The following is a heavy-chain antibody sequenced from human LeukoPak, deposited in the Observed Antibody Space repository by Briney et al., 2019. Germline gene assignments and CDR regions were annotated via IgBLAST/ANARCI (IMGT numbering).Heavy chain of an antibody. CDR2: IYSSGST. V-gene: IGHV4-4*07. Sequence: SETLSLTCTASGGSFSSYYWSWIRQPAGKGLEWIGHIYSSGSTNCSPSLKSRVTMSVDTSKNQVSLKLSSVTAADTAVYYCARGSGPYYYYYMDVWGKGTTVTVSS. J-gene: IGHJ6*03. CDR3: ARGSGPYYYYYMDV. D-gene: IGHD2-15*01. CDR1: GGSFSSYY.